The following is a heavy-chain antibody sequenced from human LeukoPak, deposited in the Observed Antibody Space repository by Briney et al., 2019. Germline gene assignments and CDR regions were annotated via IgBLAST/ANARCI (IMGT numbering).Heavy chain of an antibody. CDR3: ARGSRIASNY. CDR1: GGSFSGYY. D-gene: IGHD6-13*01. J-gene: IGHJ4*02. CDR2: INHSGST. V-gene: IGHV4-34*01. Sequence: SETLSLTCALYGGSFSGYYWSWIRQPPGKGLEWIGEINHSGSTNYNPSLKSRVSISVDTSKNQFSLKLSFVTAADTAVYYCARGSRIASNYWGQGTLVTVSS.